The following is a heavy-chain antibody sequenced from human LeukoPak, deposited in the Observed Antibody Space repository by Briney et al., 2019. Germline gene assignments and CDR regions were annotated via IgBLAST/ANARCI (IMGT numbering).Heavy chain of an antibody. CDR2: IYYSGST. CDR3: ARIRITMVRGVIIHAFDY. Sequence: KASQTLSLTCTVSGGSISSGGYSWSWIRQHPGKGLEWIGYIYYSGSTYYNPSLKSRVTISVDTSKNQFSLKLSSVTAADTAVYYCARIRITMVRGVIIHAFDYWGQGTLVTVSS. D-gene: IGHD3-10*01. V-gene: IGHV4-31*03. J-gene: IGHJ4*02. CDR1: GGSISSGGYS.